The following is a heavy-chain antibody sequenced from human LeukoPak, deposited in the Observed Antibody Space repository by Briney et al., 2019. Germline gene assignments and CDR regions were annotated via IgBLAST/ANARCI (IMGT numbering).Heavy chain of an antibody. Sequence: GSLRLACAASGFTFSSYDMTWVRQTPGKGLEWVALISRSGGTTYYADSVKGRFTISRDNSKNTLYLQMNSLRAEDTAEYYCAKRGGTESFYYFYYMDVWGKGTTVTVSS. CDR1: GFTFSSYD. D-gene: IGHD2-15*01. CDR3: AKRGGTESFYYFYYMDV. CDR2: ISRSGGTT. V-gene: IGHV3-23*01. J-gene: IGHJ6*03.